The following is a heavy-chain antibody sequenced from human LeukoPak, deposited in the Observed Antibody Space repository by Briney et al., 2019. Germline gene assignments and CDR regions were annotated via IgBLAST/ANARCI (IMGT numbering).Heavy chain of an antibody. D-gene: IGHD4-11*01. J-gene: IGHJ4*02. CDR3: AKAVYSNAGYYSFDH. Sequence: GGSLRLSCAASGFIFRGYGMHWVRQAPGKGLVWVSRINSDGSSTNYADSVKGRFTVSRDNAKNTLYLQVNSLRSEDTAVYYCAKAVYSNAGYYSFDHWGQGTLVTVSS. CDR1: GFIFRGYG. V-gene: IGHV3-74*01. CDR2: INSDGSST.